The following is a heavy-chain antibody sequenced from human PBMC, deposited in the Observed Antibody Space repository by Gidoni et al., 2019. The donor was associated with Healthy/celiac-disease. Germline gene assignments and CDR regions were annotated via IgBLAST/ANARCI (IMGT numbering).Heavy chain of an antibody. D-gene: IGHD4-17*01. J-gene: IGHJ5*02. Sequence: VQLVESGGGLVKPGGSLRLSCAASGFNFSDYYMSWIRQAPGKGLECVSYISSSGSTRYYADSVKGRFTISRDNAKNSLYLQMNSLRAEDTAVYYCARDVGRGLVRWGWFDPWGQGTLVTVSS. CDR2: ISSSGSTR. CDR1: GFNFSDYY. CDR3: ARDVGRGLVRWGWFDP. V-gene: IGHV3-11*01.